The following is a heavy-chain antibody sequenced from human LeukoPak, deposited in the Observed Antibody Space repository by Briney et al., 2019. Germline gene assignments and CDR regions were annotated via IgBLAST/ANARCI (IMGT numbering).Heavy chain of an antibody. CDR2: ISGSGGST. CDR3: AKQPVYYDSSGYYYYFDY. D-gene: IGHD3-22*01. V-gene: IGHV3-23*01. J-gene: IGHJ4*02. Sequence: GGSLRLSCVASGFTFSSYAMSWVRQAPGKGLEWVSAISGSGGSTYYADSVKGRFTISRDNSKNTLYLQMNSLRAEDTAVYYCAKQPVYYDSSGYYYYFDYWGQGTLVTVSS. CDR1: GFTFSSYA.